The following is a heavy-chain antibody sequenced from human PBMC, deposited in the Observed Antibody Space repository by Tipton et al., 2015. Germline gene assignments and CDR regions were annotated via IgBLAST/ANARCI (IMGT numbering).Heavy chain of an antibody. CDR2: ITNDGSNK. CDR3: ARDVNGGYYDV. D-gene: IGHD3-10*01. V-gene: IGHV3-7*01. J-gene: IGHJ3*01. CDR1: GFTFSRYW. Sequence: SLRLSCAASGFTFSRYWMSWVRQTPGKGLEWVGQITNDGSNKYYPHSMEGRFSISRDNAKNSLYLQMNTLRAEDTGVYYCARDVNGGYYDVWGQGTTVTVSP.